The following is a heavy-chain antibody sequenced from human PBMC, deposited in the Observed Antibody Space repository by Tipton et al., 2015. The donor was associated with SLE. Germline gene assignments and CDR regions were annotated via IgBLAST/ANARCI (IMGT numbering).Heavy chain of an antibody. J-gene: IGHJ4*02. CDR2: ICYSGST. CDR3: ARGNDILTGYIY. D-gene: IGHD3-9*01. V-gene: IGHV4-39*07. Sequence: TLSLTCTVSGGSISSSSYYSGWIRQPPGKGLEWMGSICYSGSTYYNPPLKSRVTISVDTSKNQFSLKLSSVTAADTAVYYCARGNDILTGYIYWGQGTLVTVSS. CDR1: GGSISSSSYY.